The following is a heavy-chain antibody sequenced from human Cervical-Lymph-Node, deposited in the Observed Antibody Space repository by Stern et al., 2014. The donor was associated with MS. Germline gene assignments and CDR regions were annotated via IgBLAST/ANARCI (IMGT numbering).Heavy chain of an antibody. V-gene: IGHV3-21*01. CDR1: RFTFSSYS. CDR3: ARDKVGATFPDEYYYYYGMDV. D-gene: IGHD1-26*01. Sequence: VQLVESGGGLVKPGGSLRLSCAASRFTFSSYSTNWVRQAPGKGLESVSSITSSSSSIYYADPVKGRFPISRDNAKNSLYLQMNSLRAEDTAVYYCARDKVGATFPDEYYYYYGMDVWGQGTTVTVSS. CDR2: ITSSSSSI. J-gene: IGHJ6*02.